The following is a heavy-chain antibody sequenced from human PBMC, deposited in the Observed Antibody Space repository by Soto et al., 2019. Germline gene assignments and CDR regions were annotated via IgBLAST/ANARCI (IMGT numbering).Heavy chain of an antibody. V-gene: IGHV3-23*01. CDR3: AKRGHITSWYWFDP. J-gene: IGHJ5*02. Sequence: EVQLLESGGGLVQPGGSLRLSCAASAFTFTNDDMSWVRQAPGKGLEWVSSISGSGGSTYYADSVQGRFTISRDNSNNTLYLLMDSPRAEDTAVYFCAKRGHITSWYWFDPWGQGTQVTVSS. D-gene: IGHD6-13*01. CDR1: AFTFTNDD. CDR2: ISGSGGST.